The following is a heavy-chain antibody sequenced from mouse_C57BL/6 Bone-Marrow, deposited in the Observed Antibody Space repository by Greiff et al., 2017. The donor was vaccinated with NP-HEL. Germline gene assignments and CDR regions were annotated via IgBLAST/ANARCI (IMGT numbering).Heavy chain of an antibody. CDR1: GYAFSSYW. CDR3: ARGYDGYYVPDY. Sequence: QVQLQQSGAELVKPGASVKISCKASGYAFSSYWMNWVKQRPGKGLEWIGQIYPGDGDTNYNGKFKGKATLTADKSSSTAYMQLSSLTSEDSAVYFCARGYDGYYVPDYWGQGTTLTVSS. J-gene: IGHJ2*01. CDR2: IYPGDGDT. V-gene: IGHV1-80*01. D-gene: IGHD2-3*01.